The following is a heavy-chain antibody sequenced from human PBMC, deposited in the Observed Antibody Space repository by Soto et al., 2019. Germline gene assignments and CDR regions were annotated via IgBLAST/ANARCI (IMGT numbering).Heavy chain of an antibody. CDR1: GFTFSNYA. J-gene: IGHJ4*02. D-gene: IGHD4-17*01. V-gene: IGHV3-23*01. CDR2: ISGSGGST. CDR3: AKDPDGEYLLGYFEY. Sequence: EVQLLESGGGLVQPGGSLRLSCAASGFTFSNYAMSWVRQAPGKGLEWVSVISGSGGSTYYADSVKGRFTISRDNSNNTLYLQMNSLRAEDTAVYYCAKDPDGEYLLGYFEYWGQGTLVTVSS.